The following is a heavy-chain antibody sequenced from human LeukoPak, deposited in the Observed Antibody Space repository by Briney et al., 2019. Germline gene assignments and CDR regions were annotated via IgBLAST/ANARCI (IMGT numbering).Heavy chain of an antibody. J-gene: IGHJ4*02. V-gene: IGHV4-59*11. CDR2: IYYSVTT. CDR3: VRGGSSGWYVDY. CDR1: GGSMRSHY. D-gene: IGHD6-19*01. Sequence: SETLSLTCTVSGGSMRSHYWSWIRQPPGKGLEWIGYIYYSVTTNYNPSLKSRVAISIDTSTYQFSLKLSSVTAADTAVYYCVRGGSSGWYVDYWGQGTLVTVSS.